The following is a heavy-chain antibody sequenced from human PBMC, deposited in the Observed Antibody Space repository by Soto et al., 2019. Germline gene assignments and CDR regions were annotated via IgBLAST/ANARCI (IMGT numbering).Heavy chain of an antibody. CDR1: GFTFSSYS. J-gene: IGHJ3*02. D-gene: IGHD5-12*01. CDR3: ASSHIVATVSDAFDI. Sequence: GGSLRLSCAASGFTFSSYSMNWVRQAPGKGLEWVSYISSSSSTIYYADSVKGRFTISRDNAKNSLYLQMNSLRAEDTAVYYCASSHIVATVSDAFDIWGQGTMVTASS. CDR2: ISSSSSTI. V-gene: IGHV3-48*01.